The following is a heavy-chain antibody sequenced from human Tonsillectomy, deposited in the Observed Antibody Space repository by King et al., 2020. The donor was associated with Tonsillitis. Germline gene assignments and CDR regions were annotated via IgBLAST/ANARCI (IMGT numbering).Heavy chain of an antibody. CDR2: INPTSGGT. D-gene: IGHD2-8*01. Sequence: VQLVQSGAEVKKPGASVKVSCKASGYTFSGYYMHWVRQAPGHGLEWMGWINPTSGGTNYAQKFQGRVTLTRDTSISTAYMELSRLRSDDTAVYYCAREYCTNGVCSWFDPWGQGTLVTVSS. CDR3: AREYCTNGVCSWFDP. J-gene: IGHJ5*02. V-gene: IGHV1-2*02. CDR1: GYTFSGYY.